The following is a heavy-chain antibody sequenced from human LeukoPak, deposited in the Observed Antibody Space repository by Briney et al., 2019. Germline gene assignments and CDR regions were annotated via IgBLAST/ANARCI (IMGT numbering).Heavy chain of an antibody. CDR2: IEGDGSAS. Sequence: GGSLRLSCAVSGFIFSNYAMTWVRQAPGRGLEWVSSIEGDGSASYYADSVKGRFAISRDDPKNTLYLQLTSLRVEDTAIYFCVKDMVQRNGIFDPFDIWGQGTMVTVSS. V-gene: IGHV3-23*01. CDR1: GFIFSNYA. D-gene: IGHD3-10*01. CDR3: VKDMVQRNGIFDPFDI. J-gene: IGHJ3*02.